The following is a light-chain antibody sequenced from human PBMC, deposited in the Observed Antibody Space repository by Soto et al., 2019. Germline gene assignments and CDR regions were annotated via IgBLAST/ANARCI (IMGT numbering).Light chain of an antibody. Sequence: QSVLTQPASVSGSPGQSITISCTGTSSDVGGYNYVSWYQQHPGKAPKLMIYDVSNRPSGVSSRLSGSKSGNTASRTISGLQAEDEADYYCSSYTSSSTVVFGTRTKVTV. V-gene: IGLV2-14*01. CDR2: DVS. CDR3: SSYTSSSTVV. J-gene: IGLJ2*01. CDR1: SSDVGGYNY.